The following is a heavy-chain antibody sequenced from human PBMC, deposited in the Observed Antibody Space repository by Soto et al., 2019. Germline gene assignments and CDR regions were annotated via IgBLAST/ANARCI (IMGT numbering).Heavy chain of an antibody. V-gene: IGHV3-23*01. J-gene: IGHJ4*02. CDR2: ISGSGVGT. CDR3: AKDRQGSYFDY. CDR1: GFTFSSYA. D-gene: IGHD1-26*01. Sequence: EVQLLESGGGLVQPGGSLRLSCAASGFTFSSYAMNWVRQAPGKGLEWVSTISGSGVGTYYADSVKGRFTISRDNSKNTLYLQMNSLRAEDTAVYYCAKDRQGSYFDYWGQGTLVTVSS.